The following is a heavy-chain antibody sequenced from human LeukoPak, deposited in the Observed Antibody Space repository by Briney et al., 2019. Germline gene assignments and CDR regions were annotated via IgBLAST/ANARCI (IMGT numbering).Heavy chain of an antibody. CDR3: ARQEKLRPISWIGYYFDY. CDR2: IYYSGST. CDR1: GGSISSSSYY. J-gene: IGHJ4*02. V-gene: IGHV4-39*01. D-gene: IGHD3-3*01. Sequence: SETLSLTCTVSGGSISSSSYYWGWIRQPPGKGLEWIGSIYYSGSTYYNPSLKSRVTISVDTSKNQFSLKLSSVTAADTAVYYCARQEKLRPISWIGYYFDYWGQGTLVTVSS.